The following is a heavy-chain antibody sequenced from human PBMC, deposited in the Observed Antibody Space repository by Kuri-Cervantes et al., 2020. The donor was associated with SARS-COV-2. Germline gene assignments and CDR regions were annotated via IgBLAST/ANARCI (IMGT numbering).Heavy chain of an antibody. D-gene: IGHD1-26*01. Sequence: GESLKISCAASGFTFSSYAMSWVRQAPGKGLEWVSSISSSSSYIYYADSVKGRFTTSRDNAKNSLYLQMNSLRAEDMAVYYCARGYSGTYYWYFDLWGRGTLVTVSS. CDR1: GFTFSSYA. V-gene: IGHV3-21*01. CDR3: ARGYSGTYYWYFDL. J-gene: IGHJ2*01. CDR2: ISSSSSYI.